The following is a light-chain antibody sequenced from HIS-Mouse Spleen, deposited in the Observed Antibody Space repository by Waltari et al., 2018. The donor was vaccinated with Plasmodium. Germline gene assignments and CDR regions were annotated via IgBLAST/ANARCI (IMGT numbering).Light chain of an antibody. CDR1: SSNIGGNY. CDR2: RNN. V-gene: IGLV1-47*01. Sequence: QSVLTQPPSASGTPGQRVTIPGSGSSSNIGGNYVYWYQQLPGTAPKLLIYRNNQRPSGVPDRFSGSKSGTSASLAISGLRSEDEADYYCAAWDDSLSGRVFGGGTKLTVL. J-gene: IGLJ3*02. CDR3: AAWDDSLSGRV.